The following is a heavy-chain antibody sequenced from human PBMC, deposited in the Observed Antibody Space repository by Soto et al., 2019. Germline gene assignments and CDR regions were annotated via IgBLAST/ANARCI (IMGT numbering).Heavy chain of an antibody. CDR2: INHSGST. Sequence: PSETLSLTCAVYGGSFSGYYWSWIRQPPGKGLEWIGEINHSGSTNYNPSLKSRVTISVDTSKNQFSLKLSSVTAADTAVYYCARGRVYYDILTGYNTPYYYCYYGMDVWGQGTTVTVSS. D-gene: IGHD3-9*01. V-gene: IGHV4-34*01. J-gene: IGHJ6*02. CDR3: ARGRVYYDILTGYNTPYYYCYYGMDV. CDR1: GGSFSGYY.